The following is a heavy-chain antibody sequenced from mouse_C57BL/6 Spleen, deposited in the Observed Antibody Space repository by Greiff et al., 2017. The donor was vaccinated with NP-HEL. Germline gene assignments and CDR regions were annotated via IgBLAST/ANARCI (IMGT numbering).Heavy chain of an antibody. CDR3: ARQVYYGNLYWYFDV. CDR1: GFTFSSYG. V-gene: IGHV5-6*01. J-gene: IGHJ1*03. CDR2: ISSGGSYP. Sequence: EVKLMESGGDLVKPGGSLKLSCAASGFTFSSYGMSWVRQTPDKRLEWVATISSGGSYPYYPASVKGRFTISRDNAKNTLDLQMSSLKAEDTAMYYCARQVYYGNLYWYFDVWGTGTTVTVSS. D-gene: IGHD2-1*01.